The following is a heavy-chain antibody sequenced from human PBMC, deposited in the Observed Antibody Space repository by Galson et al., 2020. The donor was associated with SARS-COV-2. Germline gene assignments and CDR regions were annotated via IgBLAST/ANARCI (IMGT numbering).Heavy chain of an antibody. J-gene: IGHJ2*01. Sequence: GVSLKISCAASEFTFSGSVMHWVRQASGKGLEWVGLIRSKTNSYTTAYAASVKGRFTISRDDSKNTAYLQMNSLKTEDTAVYFCTRNVVGATIGGYFDLWGRGTLVTVSS. CDR2: IRSKTNSYTT. V-gene: IGHV3-73*01. D-gene: IGHD1-26*01. CDR1: EFTFSGSV. CDR3: TRNVVGATIGGYFDL.